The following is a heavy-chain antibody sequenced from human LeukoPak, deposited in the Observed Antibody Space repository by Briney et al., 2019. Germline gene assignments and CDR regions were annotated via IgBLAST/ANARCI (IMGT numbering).Heavy chain of an antibody. D-gene: IGHD5-18*01. CDR3: ARRSNYAYSYGYAFDI. CDR1: GYSFTTYW. V-gene: IGHV5-51*01. CDR2: IYPGGSDT. J-gene: IGHJ3*02. Sequence: GESLKISCKGSGYSFTTYWIGWVRQMPGTGLEWMGLIYPGGSDTRYSPSFQGQVTISADMSINTAYLQWSSLKASDTAMYYCARRSNYAYSYGYAFDIWGQGTMVTVSS.